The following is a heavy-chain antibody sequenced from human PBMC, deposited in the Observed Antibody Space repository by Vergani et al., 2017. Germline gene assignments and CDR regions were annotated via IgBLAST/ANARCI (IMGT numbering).Heavy chain of an antibody. CDR3: AKAGKRTVVTWANDY. Sequence: QVQLVQSGAEVKKPGASVKVSCKASGYTFTSYGISWVRQAPGQGLEWMGWISAYNGNTNYAQKLQGRVTMTTDTSTSTAYMELSSLRSEDTAVYYCAKAGKRTVVTWANDYWGQGTLVTVSS. CDR1: GYTFTSYG. D-gene: IGHD4-23*01. CDR2: ISAYNGNT. J-gene: IGHJ4*02. V-gene: IGHV1-18*04.